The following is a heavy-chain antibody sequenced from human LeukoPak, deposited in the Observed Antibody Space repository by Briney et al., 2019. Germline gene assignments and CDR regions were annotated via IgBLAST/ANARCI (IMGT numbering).Heavy chain of an antibody. Sequence: PGGSLRLSCAASGFTFSSYWMSWVRQAPGKGLEWVAVISYDGSNKYYADSVKGRFTISRDNSKNTLYLQMNSLRAEDTAVYYCARGHYGSGTEYFQHWGQGTLVTVSS. CDR1: GFTFSSYW. D-gene: IGHD3-10*01. J-gene: IGHJ1*01. CDR2: ISYDGSNK. V-gene: IGHV3-30-3*01. CDR3: ARGHYGSGTEYFQH.